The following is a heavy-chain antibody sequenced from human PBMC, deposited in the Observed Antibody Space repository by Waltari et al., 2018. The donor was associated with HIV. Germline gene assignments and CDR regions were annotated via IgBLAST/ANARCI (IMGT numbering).Heavy chain of an antibody. J-gene: IGHJ4*02. Sequence: VRQAPGKGLEWVSLIYSNATTYYADSVKGRFTISRDNSKNTLYLQMNSLRADDTAVYFCATVLVRTSWVITTAPFDYWGQGTLVTVSS. D-gene: IGHD3-22*01. V-gene: IGHV3-53*01. CDR2: IYSNATT. CDR3: ATVLVRTSWVITTAPFDY.